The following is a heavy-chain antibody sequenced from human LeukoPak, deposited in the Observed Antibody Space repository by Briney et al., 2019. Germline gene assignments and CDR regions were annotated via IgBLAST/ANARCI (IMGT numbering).Heavy chain of an antibody. D-gene: IGHD3-9*01. CDR1: GGTFNTFA. CDR2: IIPFFGSA. Sequence: SVKVSCKASGGTFNTFAISWVRQAPGQGLEWMGGIIPFFGSANYAQRFQDRFTITTDESTTTAYMELNSLTSDDTAVYYCARPCFKGFDWGFDFLGQGTLITVSS. J-gene: IGHJ4*02. V-gene: IGHV1-69*05. CDR3: ARPCFKGFDWGFDF.